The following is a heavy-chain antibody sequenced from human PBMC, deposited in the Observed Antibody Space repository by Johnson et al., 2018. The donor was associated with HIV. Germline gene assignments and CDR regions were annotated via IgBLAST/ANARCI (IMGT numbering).Heavy chain of an antibody. CDR2: RSNSGGAT. J-gene: IGHJ3*02. Sequence: MMLVESGGGLVQPGGSLRLSCIGSGFTFSRYAMSWVRQTPGKRLEWVSARSNSGGATHHADSVKGRFRISRDNSKDTVYLQVNSLRGEDTALYYCIKETGANSAFDIWGQGTTVTVSS. CDR1: GFTFSRYA. CDR3: IKETGANSAFDI. D-gene: IGHD1-7*01. V-gene: IGHV3-23*04.